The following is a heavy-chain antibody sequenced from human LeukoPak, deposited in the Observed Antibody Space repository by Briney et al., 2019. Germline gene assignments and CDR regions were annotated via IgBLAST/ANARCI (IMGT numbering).Heavy chain of an antibody. D-gene: IGHD3-10*01. CDR1: GFTFSSYA. J-gene: IGHJ4*02. CDR2: ISKDGFNQ. CDR3: AREAYYGSGRSRQPSPV. Sequence: GGSLRLSCAASGFTFSSYAMYWVRQVPGKGLEWVSLISKDGFNQDHADSVKGRFTISRDNSRDTLYLQMSSLRPEDTAVYYCAREAYYGSGRSRQPSPVWGQGTLVIVSS. V-gene: IGHV3-30*15.